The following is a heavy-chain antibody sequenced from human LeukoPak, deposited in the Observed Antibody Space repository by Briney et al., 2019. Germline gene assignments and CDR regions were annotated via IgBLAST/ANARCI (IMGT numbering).Heavy chain of an antibody. CDR3: ARDSVYGMDV. CDR2: ISSSSNTI. Sequence: PGGSLRLSCAAFGFTFSSYEMEWVRQAPGKGLEWVSYISSSSNTIYNADSVKGRFTISRDNAKNSLYLQMCSLRAEDTAVYYCARDSVYGMDVWGQGTTVTVSS. V-gene: IGHV3-48*03. J-gene: IGHJ6*02. CDR1: GFTFSSYE.